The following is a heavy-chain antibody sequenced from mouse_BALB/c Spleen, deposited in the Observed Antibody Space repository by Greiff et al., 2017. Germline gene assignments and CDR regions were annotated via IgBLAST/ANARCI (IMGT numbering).Heavy chain of an antibody. J-gene: IGHJ3*01. Sequence: EVQRVESGGGLVKPGGSLKLSCAASGFTFSSYAMSWVRQSPEKRLEWVAEISSGGSYTYYPDTVTGRFTISRDNAKNTLYLEMSSLRSEDTAMYYCARDLYGYEAWFAYWGQGTLVTVSA. CDR2: ISSGGSYT. CDR1: GFTFSSYA. CDR3: ARDLYGYEAWFAY. V-gene: IGHV5-9-4*01. D-gene: IGHD2-2*01.